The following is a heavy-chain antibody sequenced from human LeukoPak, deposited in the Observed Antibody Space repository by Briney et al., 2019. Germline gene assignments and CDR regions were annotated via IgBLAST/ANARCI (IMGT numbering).Heavy chain of an antibody. V-gene: IGHV1-2*02. J-gene: IGHJ4*02. Sequence: ASVKVSCKASGYTFTGYYMHWVRQAPGQGLEWMGWINPNSGGTNYAQKFQGRVTMTRDTSISTAYMELSRLRSDDTAVYYCARDLGDGYNYDYWGQGTLVTASS. CDR2: INPNSGGT. CDR3: ARDLGDGYNYDY. D-gene: IGHD5-24*01. CDR1: GYTFTGYY.